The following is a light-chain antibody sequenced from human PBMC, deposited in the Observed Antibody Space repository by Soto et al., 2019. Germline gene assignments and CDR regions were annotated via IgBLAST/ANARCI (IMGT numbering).Light chain of an antibody. J-gene: IGKJ2*01. CDR3: QQRSNWAPYT. CDR1: QSVSSY. V-gene: IGKV3-11*01. CDR2: DAS. Sequence: EIVLTQSPATLSLSPGERATLSCRASQSVSSYFAWYQQKPGQAPRLLIYDASNRATGIPARFSGSGPGTDFTLAICSVQPEDFAVYYCQQRSNWAPYTFGQGPKLESK.